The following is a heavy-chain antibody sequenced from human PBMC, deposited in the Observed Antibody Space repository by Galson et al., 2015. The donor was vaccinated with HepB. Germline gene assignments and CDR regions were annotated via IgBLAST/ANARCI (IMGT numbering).Heavy chain of an antibody. Sequence: SLRLSCVASGFTFSSYSMNWVRQAPGKGLEWVSSISSSSSYIYYADSVKGRFTISRDNAKNSLYLQMNSLRAEDTAVYYCARDAFAAAAGAFDIWGQGTMVTVSS. J-gene: IGHJ3*02. CDR2: ISSSSSYI. D-gene: IGHD6-25*01. V-gene: IGHV3-21*01. CDR1: GFTFSSYS. CDR3: ARDAFAAAAGAFDI.